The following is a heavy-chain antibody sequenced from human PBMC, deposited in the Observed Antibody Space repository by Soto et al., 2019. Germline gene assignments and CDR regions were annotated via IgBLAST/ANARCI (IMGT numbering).Heavy chain of an antibody. CDR1: GYTFTGYY. CDR3: AREYSYGDAYGMAV. Sequence: ASVKVSCKASGYTFTGYYIHWVRQAPGQGLEWMGWINPNSGGTNYAQKFQGWVTMTRDTSISTAYMELSRLRSDDTAVYYCAREYSYGDAYGMAVWGQGTTVTVYS. V-gene: IGHV1-2*04. D-gene: IGHD5-18*01. J-gene: IGHJ6*02. CDR2: INPNSGGT.